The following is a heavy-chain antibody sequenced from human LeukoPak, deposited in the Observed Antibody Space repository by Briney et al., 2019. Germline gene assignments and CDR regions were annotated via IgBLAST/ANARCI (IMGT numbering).Heavy chain of an antibody. D-gene: IGHD2-21*02. Sequence: PGGSLRLSCAASGFTFSSYGIHWVRQAPGKGLEWVAFIWYDGSNDYYVDSVKGRFTISRDNFRNTLYLQMNSLRAEDTAVYYCAKDVEAYCGGDCYSTMGDWGQGTLVTVSS. J-gene: IGHJ4*02. CDR1: GFTFSSYG. CDR3: AKDVEAYCGGDCYSTMGD. CDR2: IWYDGSND. V-gene: IGHV3-30*02.